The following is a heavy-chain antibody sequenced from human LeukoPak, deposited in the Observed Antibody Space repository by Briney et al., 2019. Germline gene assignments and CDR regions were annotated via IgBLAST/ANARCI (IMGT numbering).Heavy chain of an antibody. CDR1: GGSISSSSYY. CDR3: ARVDYDILTGSARHFDY. V-gene: IGHV4-39*01. Sequence: PSETLSLTCTVSGGSISSSSYYWGWLRQPPGRGLEWIGSIYYSGSPYYTPSLKSRVTISVDTSKNQFSLKLSSVTAADTAVYYRARVDYDILTGSARHFDYWGQGTLVTVSS. J-gene: IGHJ4*02. D-gene: IGHD3-9*01. CDR2: IYYSGSP.